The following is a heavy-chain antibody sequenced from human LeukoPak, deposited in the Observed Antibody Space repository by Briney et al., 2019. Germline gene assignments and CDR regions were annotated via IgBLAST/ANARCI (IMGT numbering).Heavy chain of an antibody. Sequence: SETLSLTCTVSGDSISNHYWSWVRQPPGKGLVWIGYIFYSGNTHYNPSLKSRVTMSVDTSKNQFSLRLSSVTPADTAVYYCARDRGEGIVGTFDYWGQGTLVTVSS. J-gene: IGHJ4*02. CDR3: ARDRGEGIVGTFDY. V-gene: IGHV4-59*11. D-gene: IGHD1-26*01. CDR1: GDSISNHY. CDR2: IFYSGNT.